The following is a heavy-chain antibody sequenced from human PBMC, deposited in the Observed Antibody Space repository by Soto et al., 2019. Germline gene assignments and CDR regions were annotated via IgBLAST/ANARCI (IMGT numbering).Heavy chain of an antibody. V-gene: IGHV3-48*02. J-gene: IGHJ4*02. Sequence: GSLRLACAASGXTFSSYRMSWVRQAPGKGLELVSYISSSSNTIYYADSVKGRLNIYRDNAKKSLYLQMNSLRDEDTAVYYCARGTSNPDYWGQGTLVTVSS. D-gene: IGHD2-2*01. CDR1: GXTFSSYR. CDR2: ISSSSNTI. CDR3: ARGTSNPDY.